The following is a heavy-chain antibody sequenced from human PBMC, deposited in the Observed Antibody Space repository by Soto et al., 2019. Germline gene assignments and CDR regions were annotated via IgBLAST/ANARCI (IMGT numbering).Heavy chain of an antibody. CDR2: MNPNSGNT. V-gene: IGHV1-8*01. CDR3: ARDNRVDKAVFFGYYYYGMDV. Sequence: GASVKVSCKASGYTFTSYDINWVRQATGQGLEWMGWMNPNSGNTGYAQKFQGRVTMTRNTSISTAYMELSSLRSEDTAVYYCARDNRVDKAVFFGYYYYGMDVWGQGTTVPVSS. CDR1: GYTFTSYD. J-gene: IGHJ6*02. D-gene: IGHD5-18*01.